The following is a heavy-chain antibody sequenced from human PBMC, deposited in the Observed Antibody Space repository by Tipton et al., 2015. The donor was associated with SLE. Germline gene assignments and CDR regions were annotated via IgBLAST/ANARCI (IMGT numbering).Heavy chain of an antibody. CDR2: IYHNGNA. CDR1: GDSITHYY. V-gene: IGHV4-59*01. D-gene: IGHD5-12*01. Sequence: TLSLTCTVSGDSITHYYWSWIRQPPGKGLEWIAFIYHNGNAAYNPSLASRVTMSVDPPKNQFSLKMTSVSAADTAMYYCARSGNRFSPPFDDWSLGTLVTVSS. J-gene: IGHJ4*02. CDR3: ARSGNRFSPPFDD.